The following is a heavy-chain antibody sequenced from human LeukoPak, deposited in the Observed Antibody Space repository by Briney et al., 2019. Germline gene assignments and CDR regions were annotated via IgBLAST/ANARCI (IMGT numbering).Heavy chain of an antibody. Sequence: LGGSLKISCKGSGYSFTSYWIGWVRQMPGKGLEWMGIIYPGDSDTRYSPSFQGQVTISADKSISTAYLQWSSLKASDTAMYYCARTYYYGSGSFVWFDPWGQGTLVTVSS. J-gene: IGHJ5*02. D-gene: IGHD3-10*01. CDR1: GYSFTSYW. CDR2: IYPGDSDT. CDR3: ARTYYYGSGSFVWFDP. V-gene: IGHV5-51*01.